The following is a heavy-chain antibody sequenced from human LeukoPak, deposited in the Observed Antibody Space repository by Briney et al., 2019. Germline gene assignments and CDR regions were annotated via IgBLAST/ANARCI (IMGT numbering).Heavy chain of an antibody. CDR3: ARDIAARPDAFDI. CDR2: IIPIFGTA. D-gene: IGHD6-6*01. V-gene: IGHV1-69*05. CDR1: GDTFSSYA. Sequence: SVKVSCKASGDTFSSYAISWVRQAPGQGLEWMGGIIPIFGTANYAQKFQGRVTITTDESTSTAYMELSSLRSEDTAVYYCARDIAARPDAFDIWGQGTMVTVSS. J-gene: IGHJ3*02.